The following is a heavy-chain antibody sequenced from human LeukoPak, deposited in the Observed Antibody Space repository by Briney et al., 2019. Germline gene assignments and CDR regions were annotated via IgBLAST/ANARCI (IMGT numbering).Heavy chain of an antibody. CDR3: AKERSSGLHDAFDI. V-gene: IGHV3-23*01. Sequence: GGSLRLSCAASGFTFSSYAMNWVRQAPGKGLERVSVIYGSGDKTYYADSVKGRFTISRDNSKNTLYLQMNSLRVDDTAVYYCAKERSSGLHDAFDIWGQGTMVTVSS. D-gene: IGHD6-6*01. CDR2: IYGSGDKT. J-gene: IGHJ3*02. CDR1: GFTFSSYA.